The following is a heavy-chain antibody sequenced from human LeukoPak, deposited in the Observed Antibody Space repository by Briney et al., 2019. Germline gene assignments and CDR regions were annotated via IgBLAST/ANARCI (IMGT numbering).Heavy chain of an antibody. CDR2: ISSSSSYI. J-gene: IGHJ6*02. CDR3: ARDWGYYYYYGMDV. D-gene: IGHD3-16*01. V-gene: IGHV3-21*01. Sequence: GGSLRLSCAASGFTFSSYSMNWVRQAPGKGLEWVSSISSSSSYIYYADSVKGRFTISRDNAKNSLYLQMNSLRAEDAAVYYCARDWGYYYYYGMDVWGQGTTVTVSS. CDR1: GFTFSSYS.